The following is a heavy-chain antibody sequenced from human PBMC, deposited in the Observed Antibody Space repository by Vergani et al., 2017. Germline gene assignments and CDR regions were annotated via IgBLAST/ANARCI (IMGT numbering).Heavy chain of an antibody. V-gene: IGHV5-51*01. J-gene: IGHJ3*02. Sequence: EVQLVQSGAEVKKPGESLKISCKGSGYSFTSYWIGWVRQMPGKGLEWMGIIYPGDSDTRYRPSLQGQVTISADKSISTAYRQWSSLTASDTAMYYCARLKVTTGGAFDIWGQGTMVTVSS. CDR3: ARLKVTTGGAFDI. CDR1: GYSFTSYW. CDR2: IYPGDSDT. D-gene: IGHD4-17*01.